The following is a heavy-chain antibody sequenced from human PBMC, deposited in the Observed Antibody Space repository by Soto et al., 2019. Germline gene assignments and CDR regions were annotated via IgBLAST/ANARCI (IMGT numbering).Heavy chain of an antibody. CDR2: ISFNGINT. Sequence: GGSLRLSCAASGFSFSDYAMHWVRQAPGRGPEWLALISFNGINTYYADSVRGRFTISRDNSKNTLFLQMNTLRAEDTAVYYCARDVSGFEYFDFWGQGTLVTVSS. D-gene: IGHD3-9*01. J-gene: IGHJ4*02. V-gene: IGHV3-30-3*01. CDR3: ARDVSGFEYFDF. CDR1: GFSFSDYA.